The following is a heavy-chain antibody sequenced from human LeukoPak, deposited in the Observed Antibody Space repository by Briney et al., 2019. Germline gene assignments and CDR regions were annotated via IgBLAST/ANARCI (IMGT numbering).Heavy chain of an antibody. V-gene: IGHV3-23*01. J-gene: IGHJ4*02. CDR1: GFTFSSYA. CDR3: AKGSTYYYDSSGYYYVHPPFDY. CDR2: ISGSGGST. D-gene: IGHD3-22*01. Sequence: EPGGSLRLSCAASGFTFSSYAMIWVRQAPGKGLEWVSAISGSGGSTYYADSVKGRFTISRDNSKNTLYLQMNSLRAEDTAVYYCAKGSTYYYDSSGYYYVHPPFDYWGQGTLVTVSS.